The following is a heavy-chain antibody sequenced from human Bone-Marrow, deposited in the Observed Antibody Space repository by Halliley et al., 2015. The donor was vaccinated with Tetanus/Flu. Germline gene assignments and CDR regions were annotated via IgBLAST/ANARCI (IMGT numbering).Heavy chain of an antibody. D-gene: IGHD5-18*01. V-gene: IGHV4-31*02. CDR2: IHYSGIT. Sequence: GYIHYSGITYYKPSLKSRVTISIDTAKNQFSLKLSSVTAADTAVYYCARVRNTAMIRWFYFDYWGQGTLVTVSS. CDR3: ARVRNTAMIRWFYFDY. J-gene: IGHJ4*02.